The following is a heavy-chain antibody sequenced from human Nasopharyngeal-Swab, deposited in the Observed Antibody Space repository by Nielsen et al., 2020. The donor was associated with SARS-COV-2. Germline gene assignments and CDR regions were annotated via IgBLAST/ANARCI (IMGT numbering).Heavy chain of an antibody. Sequence: GESLKISCAASGFAFSTYAMSWVRQAPGKGLEWVSALSANGGRTYYADSVKGRFTNSRDNSKNTLYLQMNTLRAEDTAVYYCAKDRAWGLDYWGQGTLVTVSS. D-gene: IGHD1-26*01. V-gene: IGHV3-23*01. CDR3: AKDRAWGLDY. CDR1: GFAFSTYA. J-gene: IGHJ4*02. CDR2: LSANGGRT.